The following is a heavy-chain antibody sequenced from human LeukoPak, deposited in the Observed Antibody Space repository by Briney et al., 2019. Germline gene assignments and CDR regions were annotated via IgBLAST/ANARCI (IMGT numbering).Heavy chain of an antibody. D-gene: IGHD1-26*01. Sequence: SETLSLICTVSGGSISGFYWSWFRQLAGKGLEWIGRIYTSGSPNYNPSLKSRVTISLDKSTNQFSLNLSSVTAADTAMYFCARDGGSYFRYYVDVWGKGTTVTVSS. CDR3: ARDGGSYFRYYVDV. CDR2: IYTSGSP. J-gene: IGHJ6*03. CDR1: GGSISGFY. V-gene: IGHV4-4*07.